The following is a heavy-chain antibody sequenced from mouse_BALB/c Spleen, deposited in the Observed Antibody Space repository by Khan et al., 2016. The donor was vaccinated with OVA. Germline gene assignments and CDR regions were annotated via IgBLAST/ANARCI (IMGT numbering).Heavy chain of an antibody. D-gene: IGHD1-2*01. CDR2: LSYSGSN. J-gene: IGHJ2*01. Sequence: EVQLQESGPGLVKPSQLLSLTCTVTGYSITSGYGWNWIRQFPGNKLEWMGYLSYSGSNNYNPSRKSRISITRDTSKNQFCLQLNSVTTEATATYYCARTARIKYWGQGTTLTVSS. CDR1: GYSITSGYG. CDR3: ARTARIKY. V-gene: IGHV3-2*02.